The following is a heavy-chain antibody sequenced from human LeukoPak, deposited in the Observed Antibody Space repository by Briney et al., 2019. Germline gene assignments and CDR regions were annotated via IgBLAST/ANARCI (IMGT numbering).Heavy chain of an antibody. CDR3: AKGHYYDSSGYYEGTPFDY. Sequence: GGSLRLSCAASGFTFSSYAMSWVRQAPGKGLEWVSAISGSGGSTYYADSVKGRFTISRDNSKNTLYLQMNSLRAEDTAVYYCAKGHYYDSSGYYEGTPFDYWGQGTLVTVSS. J-gene: IGHJ4*02. V-gene: IGHV3-23*01. CDR2: ISGSGGST. CDR1: GFTFSSYA. D-gene: IGHD3-22*01.